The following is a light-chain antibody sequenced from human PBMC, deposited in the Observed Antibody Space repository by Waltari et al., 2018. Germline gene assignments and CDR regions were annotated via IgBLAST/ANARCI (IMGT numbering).Light chain of an antibody. J-gene: IGKJ1*01. V-gene: IGKV3-11*01. CDR3: QQRRNWPWT. Sequence: ETVLTQSPATLSLSPGDRATFSCRASQNIDSYLAWYQQKPGQALRFLIFDAFNRPTGNPARFSGSRSGTDFNLTISSLESEDFAIYYCQQRRNWPWTFGQGTRVEIK. CDR2: DAF. CDR1: QNIDSY.